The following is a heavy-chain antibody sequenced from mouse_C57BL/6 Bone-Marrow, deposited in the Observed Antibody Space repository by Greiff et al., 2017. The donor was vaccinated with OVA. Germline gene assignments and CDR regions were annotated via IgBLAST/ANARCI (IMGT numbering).Heavy chain of an antibody. CDR1: GFTFSDYG. J-gene: IGHJ1*03. CDR2: ISSGSSTI. Sequence: DVMLVESGGGLVKPGGSLKLSCAASGFTFSDYGMHWVRQAPEKGLEWVAYISSGSSTIYYADTVKGRFTISRDNAKNTLFLQMTSLRSEDTAMYYCARHYYGKDFDVWGTGTTVTVSS. CDR3: ARHYYGKDFDV. V-gene: IGHV5-17*01. D-gene: IGHD1-1*01.